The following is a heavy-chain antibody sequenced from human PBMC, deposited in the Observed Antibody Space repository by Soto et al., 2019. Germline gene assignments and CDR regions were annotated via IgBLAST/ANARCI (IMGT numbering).Heavy chain of an antibody. Sequence: SQTLSLTCAISGDSVSSNSAAWNWIRQSPSRGLEWLGRTYYRSKWYNDYAVSVKSRITINPDTSKNQFSLQLNSVTPEDTAVYYCASQGTLVGATGGAFDIWGQGTMVTVS. CDR2: TYYRSKWYN. V-gene: IGHV6-1*01. D-gene: IGHD1-26*01. CDR1: GDSVSSNSAA. J-gene: IGHJ3*02. CDR3: ASQGTLVGATGGAFDI.